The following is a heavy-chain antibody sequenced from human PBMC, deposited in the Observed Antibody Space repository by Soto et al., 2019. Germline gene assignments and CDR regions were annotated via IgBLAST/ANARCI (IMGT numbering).Heavy chain of an antibody. D-gene: IGHD5-12*01. CDR3: ARALSWPLLVATIYDAFDI. CDR2: ISSNGGST. CDR1: GFTFSSYA. V-gene: IGHV3-64*01. Sequence: GGSLRLSCAASGFTFSSYAMHWVRQAPGKGLEYVSAISSNGGSTYYANSVKGRFTISRDNSKNTLYLQMGSLRAEDMAVYYCARALSWPLLVATIYDAFDIWGQGTMVTVSS. J-gene: IGHJ3*02.